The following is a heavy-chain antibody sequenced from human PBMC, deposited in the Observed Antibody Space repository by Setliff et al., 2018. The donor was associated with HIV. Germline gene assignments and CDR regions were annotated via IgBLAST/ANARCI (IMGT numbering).Heavy chain of an antibody. CDR3: ASTRTYYFDY. Sequence: LSLTCTVSGGSISSAGYWSWIRQHPGTGLEWIGYIYYSGNTYYTPSLASRVSISVDTSKNQFSLKLSSVTAADTAVYYCASTRTYYFDYWGQGTLVTVSS. J-gene: IGHJ4*02. V-gene: IGHV4-31*03. CDR2: IYYSGNT. CDR1: GGSISSAGY.